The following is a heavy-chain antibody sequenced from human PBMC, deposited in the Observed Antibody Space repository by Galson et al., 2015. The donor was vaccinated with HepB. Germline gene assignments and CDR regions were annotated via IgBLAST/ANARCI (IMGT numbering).Heavy chain of an antibody. CDR2: ISGSGGST. D-gene: IGHD3-9*01. Sequence: SLRLSCAASGFTFSSYAMSWVRQAPGKGLEWVSAISGSGGSTYYADSVKGRFTISRDNSKNTLYLQMNSLRAEDTAVYYCAKAAFEIRPPETNYYYYYMDVWGKGTTVTVSS. J-gene: IGHJ6*03. V-gene: IGHV3-23*01. CDR1: GFTFSSYA. CDR3: AKAAFEIRPPETNYYYYYMDV.